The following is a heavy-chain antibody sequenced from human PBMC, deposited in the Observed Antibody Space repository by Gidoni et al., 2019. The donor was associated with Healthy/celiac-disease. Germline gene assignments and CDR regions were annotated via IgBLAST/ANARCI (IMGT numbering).Heavy chain of an antibody. V-gene: IGHV3-30-3*01. CDR3: ARDYDILTGYPYY. CDR1: GCTFSSYA. D-gene: IGHD3-9*01. J-gene: IGHJ4*02. Sequence: QVQLVESGGGVVTPGRSLRLSCAASGCTFSSYAMPWVRQAPGKGLDWVAGISYDGINKYYADSVKGRFTISRDNSKITLYPQMNSLRAEDTAVYYCARDYDILTGYPYYWGQGTLVTVSS. CDR2: ISYDGINK.